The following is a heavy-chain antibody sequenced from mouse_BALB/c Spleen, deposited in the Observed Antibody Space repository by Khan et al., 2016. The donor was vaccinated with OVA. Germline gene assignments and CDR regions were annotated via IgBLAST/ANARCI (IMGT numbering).Heavy chain of an antibody. CDR2: ISYGGST. J-gene: IGHJ2*01. CDR3: ARTARIKY. D-gene: IGHD1-2*01. Sequence: EVKLLESGPGLVKPSQSLSLTCTVTGYSITSGYGWNWIRQFPGNKLEWMGYISYGGSTNYNPSLKSRIPTTRDTYKNQYFLQLNSVTTEDTATYYCARTARIKYWGQGTTLTVSS. CDR1: GYSITSGYG. V-gene: IGHV3-2*02.